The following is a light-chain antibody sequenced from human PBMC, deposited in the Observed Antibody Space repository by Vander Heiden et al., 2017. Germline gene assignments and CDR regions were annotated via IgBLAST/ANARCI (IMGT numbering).Light chain of an antibody. CDR3: RLETSFSLT. V-gene: IGKV1-5*03. CDR2: KAS. J-gene: IGKJ4*01. Sequence: QKPGKAPKLLIYKASSLVSGVPSTFSGSGSGTEFTLTISSLQPDDFATSYCRLETSFSLTFGGGTKVEIK.